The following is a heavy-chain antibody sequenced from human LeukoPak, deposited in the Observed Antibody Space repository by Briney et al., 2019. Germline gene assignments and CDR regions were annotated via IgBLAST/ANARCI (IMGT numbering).Heavy chain of an antibody. CDR3: ARVRDYYASSDYSDY. D-gene: IGHD3-22*01. V-gene: IGHV1-2*04. Sequence: VASVKVSCKASGYTFTGYYMHWVRQAPGQGLEWMGWINPNSGGTNYAQKFQGWVTMTRDTSISTAYMELSRLRSDDTAVYFCARVRDYYASSDYSDYWGQGTLVTVSS. J-gene: IGHJ4*02. CDR2: INPNSGGT. CDR1: GYTFTGYY.